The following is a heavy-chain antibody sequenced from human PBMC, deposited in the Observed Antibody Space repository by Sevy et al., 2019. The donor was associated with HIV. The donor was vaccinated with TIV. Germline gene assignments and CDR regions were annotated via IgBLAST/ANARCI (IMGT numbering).Heavy chain of an antibody. J-gene: IGHJ4*02. CDR2: IYSGGST. D-gene: IGHD6-13*01. Sequence: GGSLRLSCAASGFTVSSNYMSWVRQAPGKGLEWVSVIYSGGSTYYADSVKGRFTISRDNSKNTLYLQMNSRRAEDTAVYYCARGEIAAAGSNYFDYWGQGTLVTVSS. V-gene: IGHV3-53*01. CDR3: ARGEIAAAGSNYFDY. CDR1: GFTVSSNY.